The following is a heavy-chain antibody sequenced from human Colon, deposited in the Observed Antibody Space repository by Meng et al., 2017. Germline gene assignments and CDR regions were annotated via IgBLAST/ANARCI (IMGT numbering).Heavy chain of an antibody. CDR1: GYTFTNYG. J-gene: IGHJ4*02. D-gene: IGHD6-13*01. V-gene: IGHV1-18*01. Sequence: QVHLVQAGAEVKKPGASVKVSCKASGYTFTNYGVSWVRQAPGQGLEWMGWISAYSGNTNYVQKLQDRVTMTTDTSTSTAYMELRSLRSDDTAVYYCARDQSRTSSWYPDYWGQGTLVPSPQ. CDR2: ISAYSGNT. CDR3: ARDQSRTSSWYPDY.